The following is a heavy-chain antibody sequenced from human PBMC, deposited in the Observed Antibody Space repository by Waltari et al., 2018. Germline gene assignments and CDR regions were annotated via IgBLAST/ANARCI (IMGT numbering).Heavy chain of an antibody. J-gene: IGHJ4*02. CDR2: SYHSGRT. D-gene: IGHD3-16*01. V-gene: IGHV4-30-2*01. CDR3: ARGGPRHYFDY. Sequence: QLQLQESGSGLVKPSQTLSLTCAVSGGSISSGGYSWSWIRQPPGKGLEWIGYSYHSGRTDYTPARKRRVTISVDRSKNQFSRKLSSVTAADTAVYDCARGGPRHYFDYWGQGTLVTVSS. CDR1: GGSISSGGYS.